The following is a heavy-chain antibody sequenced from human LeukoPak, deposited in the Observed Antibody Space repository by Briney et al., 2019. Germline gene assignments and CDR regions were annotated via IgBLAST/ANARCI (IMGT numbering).Heavy chain of an antibody. J-gene: IGHJ4*02. V-gene: IGHV3-23*01. D-gene: IGHD3-22*01. CDR2: ISGSGGTT. CDR3: AKSGPSAYDSRYIPLDY. CDR1: GFTFSSYT. Sequence: GGSLRLSCAASGFTFSSYTMSWVRQAPGKGLEWVSTISGSGGTTFYADSVKGRFTISRNNSKNTLYLQVNSLRAEDTAIYYCAKSGPSAYDSRYIPLDYWGQGTLVTVSS.